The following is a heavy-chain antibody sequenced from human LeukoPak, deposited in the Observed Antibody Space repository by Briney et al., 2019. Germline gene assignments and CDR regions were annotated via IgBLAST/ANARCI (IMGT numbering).Heavy chain of an antibody. D-gene: IGHD3-10*01. CDR3: ASEGPYYYGSGSQGYYYYMDV. J-gene: IGHJ6*03. V-gene: IGHV3-21*01. CDR2: ISSSSYI. Sequence: GGSLRLSCAASGFTFSSYSMNWVRQAPGKGLEWVSSISSSSYIYYADSVKGRFTISRDNAKNSLYLQMNSLRAEDTAVYYCASEGPYYYGSGSQGYYYYMDVWGKGTTVTVSS. CDR1: GFTFSSYS.